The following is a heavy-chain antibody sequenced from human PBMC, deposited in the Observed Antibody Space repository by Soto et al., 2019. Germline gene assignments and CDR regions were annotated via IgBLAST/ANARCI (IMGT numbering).Heavy chain of an antibody. V-gene: IGHV3-30-3*01. CDR1: GFTFSSYA. CDR2: ISYDGSNK. Sequence: QVQLVESGGGVVQPGRSLRLSCAASGFTFSSYAMHWVRQAPGKGLEWVAVISYDGSNKYYADSVKGRFTISRDNSKNMLYLQMNSLRAEDTAVYYCASPGVHDYGGAGYFDLWGRGTLVTVSS. J-gene: IGHJ2*01. D-gene: IGHD4-17*01. CDR3: ASPGVHDYGGAGYFDL.